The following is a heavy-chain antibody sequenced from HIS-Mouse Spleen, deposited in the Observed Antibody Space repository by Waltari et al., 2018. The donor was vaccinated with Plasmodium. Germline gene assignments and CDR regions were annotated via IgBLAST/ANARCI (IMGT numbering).Heavy chain of an antibody. Sequence: EVQLVESGGGLVQPGGSLRLSCAASGFTVRSNYMSWVRQAPGKGLGWVSVMYSGGSTYYADSVKGRFTISRDNSKNTLYLQMNSLRAEDTAVYYCATPRVGGSYFDYWGQGTLVTVSS. CDR2: MYSGGST. CDR3: ATPRVGGSYFDY. CDR1: GFTVRSNY. D-gene: IGHD1-26*01. J-gene: IGHJ4*02. V-gene: IGHV3-66*01.